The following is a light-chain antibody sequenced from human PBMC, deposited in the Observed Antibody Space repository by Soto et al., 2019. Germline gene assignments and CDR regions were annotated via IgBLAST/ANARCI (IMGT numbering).Light chain of an antibody. Sequence: DIQMTQSPSSVSASVGDRVTITCRASQGIITWLAWYQQKPGQAPKLLISPASSLQSGVPSRFSGSGSGTYFALTISSLQTEDSATYYCQQANSFPYTFGQGTKLEIK. CDR3: QQANSFPYT. CDR1: QGIITW. J-gene: IGKJ2*01. CDR2: PAS. V-gene: IGKV1-12*01.